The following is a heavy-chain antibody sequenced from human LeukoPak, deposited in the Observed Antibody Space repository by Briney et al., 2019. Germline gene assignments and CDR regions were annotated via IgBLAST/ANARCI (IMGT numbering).Heavy chain of an antibody. CDR1: GFTIGDYG. D-gene: IGHD5-24*01. CDR3: ARDRGWLQYIDY. V-gene: IGHV3-20*04. CDR2: INWNGGNT. J-gene: IGHJ4*02. Sequence: GGSLRLSCAASGFTIGDYGMVWVRQAPGKGLEWVSSINWNGGNTAYADSVKARFTISRDSAKDSLYLQLNSLRAEDTALYYCARDRGWLQYIDYWGQGTLVTVSS.